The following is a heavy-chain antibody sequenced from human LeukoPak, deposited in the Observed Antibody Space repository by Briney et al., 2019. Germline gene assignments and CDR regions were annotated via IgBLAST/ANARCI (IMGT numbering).Heavy chain of an antibody. Sequence: SETLSLTCTVSGGSINSYYWSWIRQPPGKGLEWIGYIYYSGSTYYNPSLKSRVTISVDTSKNQFSLKLSSVTAADTAVYYCARERPHYGSGSYYKSRPNYFDYWGQGTLVTVSS. CDR1: GGSINSYY. J-gene: IGHJ4*02. CDR2: IYYSGST. V-gene: IGHV4-59*01. CDR3: ARERPHYGSGSYYKSRPNYFDY. D-gene: IGHD3-10*01.